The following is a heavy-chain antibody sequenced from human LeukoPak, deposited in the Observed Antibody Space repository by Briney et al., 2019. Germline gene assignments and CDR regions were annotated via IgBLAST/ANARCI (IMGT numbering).Heavy chain of an antibody. Sequence: GGSLRLSCAASGLTFSMPAMDWVRQAPGKGLEWVAFIQNDGNSKNYADSVKGRFTISRDTSKNTLYLQMNSLRAEDTAVYYCARDAKYNWNYLDNWGQGTLVTVSS. CDR3: ARDAKYNWNYLDN. CDR1: GLTFSMPA. J-gene: IGHJ4*02. V-gene: IGHV3-30*02. D-gene: IGHD1-20*01. CDR2: IQNDGNSK.